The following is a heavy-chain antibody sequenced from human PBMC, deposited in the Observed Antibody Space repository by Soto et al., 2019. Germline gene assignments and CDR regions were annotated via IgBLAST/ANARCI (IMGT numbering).Heavy chain of an antibody. J-gene: IGHJ4*02. CDR3: AKTPKFYGDFYFDS. Sequence: EVQLVESGGGLVQPGRSLRLSCAASGFTFDDYAMLWVRQVPGKGLEWVSHISWNSGTISYADSVKGRFTISRDNANNCLYLQMNSLRPEDTALYSCAKTPKFYGDFYFDSWGQGTLVTVSS. CDR1: GFTFDDYA. CDR2: ISWNSGTI. D-gene: IGHD4-17*01. V-gene: IGHV3-9*01.